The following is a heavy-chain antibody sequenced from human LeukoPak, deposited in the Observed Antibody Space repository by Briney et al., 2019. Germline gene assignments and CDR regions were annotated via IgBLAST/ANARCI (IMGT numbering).Heavy chain of an antibody. V-gene: IGHV4-59*01. Sequence: SETLSLTCTVSGGSISSYYWSWIRQPPGKGLEWIGYIYYSGSTNYNPSLKSRVTMSVDTSKNQFSLKLSSVTAADTAVYYCARVPNYGFVYYGMDVWGQGTTVTVSS. CDR1: GGSISSYY. J-gene: IGHJ6*02. CDR3: ARVPNYGFVYYGMDV. D-gene: IGHD4-17*01. CDR2: IYYSGST.